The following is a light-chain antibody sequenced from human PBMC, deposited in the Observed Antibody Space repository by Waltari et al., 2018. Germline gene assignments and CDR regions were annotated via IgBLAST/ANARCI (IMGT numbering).Light chain of an antibody. CDR3: CSYAGSYTWV. J-gene: IGLJ3*02. CDR1: SSDVGNYNL. V-gene: IGLV2-23*01. CDR2: DDN. Sequence: QSALTQPASVSGSPGQSITISCTGTSSDVGNYNLVSWYQQYPGKAPKVMIYDDNRRPSGLSDRFSGSKSGNTPSLTIPWVQADDEADYYCCSYAGSYTWVFGGGTKLTVL.